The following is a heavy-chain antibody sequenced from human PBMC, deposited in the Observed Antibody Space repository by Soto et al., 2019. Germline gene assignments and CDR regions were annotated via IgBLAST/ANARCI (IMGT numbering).Heavy chain of an antibody. CDR1: GFKFSNYA. CDR2: ISATGGGT. CDR3: AKDRRAGGNSAFYFDF. J-gene: IGHJ4*02. Sequence: GGSLRLSCAASGFKFSNYAMSWVRQAPGKGLEWVSLISATGGGTYYADSVKGRFTISRDNSHNTLYLQVHSLTAEDTAVYYCAKDRRAGGNSAFYFDFWGQGAQVTAPQ. V-gene: IGHV3-23*01. D-gene: IGHD3-16*01.